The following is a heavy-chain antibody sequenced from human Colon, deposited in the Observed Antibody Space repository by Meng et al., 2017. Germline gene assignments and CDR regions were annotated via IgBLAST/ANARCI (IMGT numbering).Heavy chain of an antibody. D-gene: IGHD3-22*01. CDR1: GGSISSGTYY. V-gene: IGHV4-31*03. CDR2: IHYSGST. Sequence: QVQLQESGPGMVKPSQTLSLTCTVSGGSISSGTYYWGWIRQLPGKGLEWIAYIHYSGSTYYSPSLKSRVTISVDTSKNQFSLKLSSVTAADTAVYYCARRVHDGSGHHYFDYWGQGTLVTVSS. CDR3: ARRVHDGSGHHYFDY. J-gene: IGHJ4*02.